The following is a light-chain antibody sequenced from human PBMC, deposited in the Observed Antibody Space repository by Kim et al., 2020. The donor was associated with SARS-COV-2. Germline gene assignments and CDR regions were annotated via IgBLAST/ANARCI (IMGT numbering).Light chain of an antibody. Sequence: SPGERATLACRASQTRSSNFLAWYQQKPGQAPRLLIYAASKRATGIPDRFSGSGSGTDFTLTISRLDPEDFAVYYCQQSGNARWTFGQGTKVDIK. J-gene: IGKJ1*01. CDR3: QQSGNARWT. CDR2: AAS. V-gene: IGKV3-20*01. CDR1: QTRSSNF.